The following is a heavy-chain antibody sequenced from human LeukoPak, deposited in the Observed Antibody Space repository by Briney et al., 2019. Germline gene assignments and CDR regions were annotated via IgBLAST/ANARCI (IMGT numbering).Heavy chain of an antibody. CDR3: ARVQRSGWQLDY. CDR1: GYTFTSYY. CDR2: INPTGGST. D-gene: IGHD6-19*01. Sequence: GASVKVSCKASGYTFTSYYMHWVRQAPGQGLEWMGLINPTGGSTGYAQKFQGRVTMTRDMSTSTDYMELSSLRSDDTALYYCARVQRSGWQLDYWGQGTLVIVSS. J-gene: IGHJ4*02. V-gene: IGHV1-46*01.